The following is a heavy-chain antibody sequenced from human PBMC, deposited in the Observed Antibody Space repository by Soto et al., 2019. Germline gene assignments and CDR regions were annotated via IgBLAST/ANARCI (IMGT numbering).Heavy chain of an antibody. CDR2: ISSSSSYI. D-gene: IGHD6-6*01. CDR3: ARAHSPSSSSVY. J-gene: IGHJ4*02. CDR1: GLTFSSYS. Sequence: GGSLRLSCGSSGLTFSSYSIHWVRQAPGKGLEWVSSISSSSSYIYYADSVKGRFTISRDNAKNSLYLQMNSLRAEDTAVYYCARAHSPSSSSVYWGQGTLVTVSS. V-gene: IGHV3-21*01.